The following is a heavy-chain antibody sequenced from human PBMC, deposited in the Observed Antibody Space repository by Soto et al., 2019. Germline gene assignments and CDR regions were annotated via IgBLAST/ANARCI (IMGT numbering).Heavy chain of an antibody. CDR2: ISGSGGST. V-gene: IGHV3-23*01. Sequence: EVQLLESGGGLVQPGGSLRLSCAASGFTFSSNAMSWVRQAPGKGLEWVSAISGSGGSTYYADSVKGRFTISRDNSKNTLYLQMNSLRAEDTAVYYCAKSLYCSGGSCSVDYYYYMDVWGKGTTVTVSS. D-gene: IGHD2-15*01. CDR1: GFTFSSNA. J-gene: IGHJ6*03. CDR3: AKSLYCSGGSCSVDYYYYMDV.